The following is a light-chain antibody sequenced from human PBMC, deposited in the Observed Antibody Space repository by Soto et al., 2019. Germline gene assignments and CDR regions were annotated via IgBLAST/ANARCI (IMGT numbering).Light chain of an antibody. V-gene: IGKV1-6*01. Sequence: AIQMTQSPSSLSASVGDRVTITCRASQGIGTELGWYQQLPGKAPRLLIYGTSTLQQGVPSRFSGSGSDTDFTLIISSLQPEDFATYYCLQDSTYPRTFGQGTKVEIK. J-gene: IGKJ1*01. CDR2: GTS. CDR3: LQDSTYPRT. CDR1: QGIGTE.